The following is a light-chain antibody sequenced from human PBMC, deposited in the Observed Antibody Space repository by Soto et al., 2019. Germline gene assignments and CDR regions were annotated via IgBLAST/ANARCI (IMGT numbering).Light chain of an antibody. CDR1: QSISQY. CDR3: QQYNSESS. V-gene: IGKV1-5*01. J-gene: IGKJ2*03. Sequence: DIQMTQSPSSLSASVGDRVTITCRASQSISQYLAWYQQKPGTAPNLLIYDASSLEGGIPSRFSGSGAGTKFTLTLSSLQPADYATYYCQQYNSESSFGQGTKLGI. CDR2: DAS.